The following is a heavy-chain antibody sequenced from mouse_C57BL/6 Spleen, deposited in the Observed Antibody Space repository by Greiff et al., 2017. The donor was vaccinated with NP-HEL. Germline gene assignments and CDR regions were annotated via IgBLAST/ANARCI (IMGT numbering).Heavy chain of an antibody. CDR3: ARVYDGYQGDYFGY. Sequence: QVQLQQPGAELVKPGASVKLSCKASGYTFTSYWMHWVKQRPGQGLEWIGMIHPNSGSTNYNEKFKSKATLTVDKSSSTAYMQLSSLTSEDSAVYYCARVYDGYQGDYFGYWGQGTTLTVSS. D-gene: IGHD2-3*01. CDR2: IHPNSGST. CDR1: GYTFTSYW. J-gene: IGHJ2*01. V-gene: IGHV1-64*01.